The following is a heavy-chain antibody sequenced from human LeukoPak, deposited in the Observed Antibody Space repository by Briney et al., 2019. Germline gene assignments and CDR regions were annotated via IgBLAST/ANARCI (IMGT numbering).Heavy chain of an antibody. CDR1: GFTVSNKY. V-gene: IGHV3-74*01. CDR2: INSDGYSL. D-gene: IGHD6-19*01. Sequence: GGSLRLSCAASGFTVSNKYMSWVRQAPGKGLEWVPRINSDGYSLDYADSVKGRFTISRDNAKNTVHLQMNSLRAEDTAVYYCARGGVAGGMDVWGQGTTVTVSS. J-gene: IGHJ6*02. CDR3: ARGGVAGGMDV.